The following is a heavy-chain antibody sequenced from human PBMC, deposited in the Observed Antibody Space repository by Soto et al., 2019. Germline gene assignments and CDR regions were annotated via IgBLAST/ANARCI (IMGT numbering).Heavy chain of an antibody. V-gene: IGHV1-69*13. CDR1: GGTFSSYA. CDR3: ARDKATGYYYDSSGD. CDR2: IIPIFGTA. Sequence: SVKVSCKASGGTFSSYAISWVRQAPGQGLEWMGGIIPIFGTANYAQKFQGRVTITADESTSTAYMELSSLRSEDTAVYYCARDKATGYYYDSSGDWGQGTLVTVSS. J-gene: IGHJ4*02. D-gene: IGHD3-22*01.